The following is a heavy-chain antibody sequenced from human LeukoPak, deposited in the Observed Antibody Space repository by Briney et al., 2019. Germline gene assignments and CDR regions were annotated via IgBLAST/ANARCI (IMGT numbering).Heavy chain of an antibody. D-gene: IGHD3-10*01. CDR2: INWNGGST. Sequence: GGSLRLSCAASGFTFSDYYMSWIRQAPGKGLEWVSGINWNGGSTGYADSVKGRFTMSRDNAKNSLYLQMNSLRAEDTAFYYCARGAGSGYYFYMDVWGKGTTVTVSS. J-gene: IGHJ6*03. CDR1: GFTFSDYY. V-gene: IGHV3-20*04. CDR3: ARGAGSGYYFYMDV.